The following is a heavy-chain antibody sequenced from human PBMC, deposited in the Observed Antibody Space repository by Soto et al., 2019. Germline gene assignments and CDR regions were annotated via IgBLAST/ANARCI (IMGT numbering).Heavy chain of an antibody. V-gene: IGHV4-31*03. J-gene: IGHJ4*02. CDR2: IHYSGST. D-gene: IGHD2-2*01. CDR1: GGSISSGGYY. Sequence: PSETLSLTCTVSGGSISSGGYYWSWIRQRPGKGLEWIGDIHYSGSTFYNPSLKSRVTISVDTSENQFSLKLSSMTAADTAVYYCARGAVLPADSLHYSGPAPLVTVSS. CDR3: ARGAVLPADSLHY.